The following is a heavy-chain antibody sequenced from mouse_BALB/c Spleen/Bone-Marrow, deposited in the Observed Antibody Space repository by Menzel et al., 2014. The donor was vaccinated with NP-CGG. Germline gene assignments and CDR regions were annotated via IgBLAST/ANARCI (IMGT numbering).Heavy chain of an antibody. J-gene: IGHJ1*01. Sequence: QVQPQQSGPGLVAPSQSLAITCTVSGFSLNSYGVHWVRQPPGKGLEWLGVIWAGGRTNYHSAVMSRLSISKDNSKSQVFLKMNSLQTDDTAMYYCAGADWIYWYFDVWGAGTTVTVSS. CDR3: AGADWIYWYFDV. V-gene: IGHV2-9*02. CDR2: IWAGGRT. D-gene: IGHD4-1*01. CDR1: GFSLNSYG.